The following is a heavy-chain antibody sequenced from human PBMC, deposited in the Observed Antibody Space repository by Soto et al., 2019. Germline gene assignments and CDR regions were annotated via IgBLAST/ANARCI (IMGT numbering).Heavy chain of an antibody. D-gene: IGHD3-22*01. J-gene: IGHJ4*02. CDR3: ARVGDSGYYWYFDY. CDR2: IYDSVKT. Sequence: SETLSLTCTVSGGSISSHYWTWIWIRQLPGRGLEWVGYIYDSVKTKYNPSLKSRVTMSVDTSKNQLSLKLTSVTAADTAVYYCARVGDSGYYWYFDYWGQGALVTVS. CDR1: GGSISSHY. V-gene: IGHV4-59*11.